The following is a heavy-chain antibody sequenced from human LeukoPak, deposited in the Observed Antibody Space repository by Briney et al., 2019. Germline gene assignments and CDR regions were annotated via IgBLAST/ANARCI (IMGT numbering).Heavy chain of an antibody. CDR1: GASITDYY. Sequence: SETLSLTCTVSGASITDYYWSRIRQPPGKGLEWIGYIYYSGSTHYNPSLKSRVTISVDTSKNQFSLKLSSVTAADTAVYYCASYGENDYWGQGTLVTVSS. CDR2: IYYSGST. V-gene: IGHV4-59*08. CDR3: ASYGENDY. D-gene: IGHD4-17*01. J-gene: IGHJ4*02.